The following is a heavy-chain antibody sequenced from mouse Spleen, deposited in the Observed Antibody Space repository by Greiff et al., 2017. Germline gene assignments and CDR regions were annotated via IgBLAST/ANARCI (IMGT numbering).Heavy chain of an antibody. V-gene: IGHV5-17*01. Sequence: EVHLVESGGGLVKPGGSLKLSCAASGFTFSDYGMHWVRQAPEKGLEWVAYISSGSSTIYYADTVKGRFTISRDNAKNTLFLQMTSLRSEDTAMYYCARGGYSNYGWFAYWGQGTLVTVSA. J-gene: IGHJ3*01. CDR3: ARGGYSNYGWFAY. CDR1: GFTFSDYG. D-gene: IGHD2-5*01. CDR2: ISSGSSTI.